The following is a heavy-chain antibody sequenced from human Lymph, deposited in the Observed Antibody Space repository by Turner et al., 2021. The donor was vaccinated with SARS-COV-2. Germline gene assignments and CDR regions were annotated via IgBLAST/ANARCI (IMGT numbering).Heavy chain of an antibody. CDR2: NNPNSGGT. J-gene: IGHJ6*02. V-gene: IGHV1-2*02. Sequence: QVPLLQSGAEVQRPGASVKVSCMASGYIFTGYYLPWVRQAPGQGLEGMGWNNPNSGGTNYAQKFKGRVTMTRDTSISTAYREVSRLRSDDTAVYYCARDTRGDYSYYYDGMDVWGQGTTVTVSS. D-gene: IGHD4-17*01. CDR3: ARDTRGDYSYYYDGMDV. CDR1: GYIFTGYY.